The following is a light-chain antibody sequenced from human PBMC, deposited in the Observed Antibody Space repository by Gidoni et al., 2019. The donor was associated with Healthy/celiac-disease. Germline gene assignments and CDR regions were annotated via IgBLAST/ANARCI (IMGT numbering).Light chain of an antibody. CDR3: QQYDMSPWT. CDR1: QSITTSY. V-gene: IGKV3-20*01. CDR2: AVS. J-gene: IGKJ1*01. Sequence: EIVLTQSPGTLSLSPGERATLSCRASQSITTSYLAWYQQKPGQAPRLVMYAVSSRAAGIPDRFSCSGSGTDFTLTISRLEPEDFAVYYCQQYDMSPWTFGQGTKVEIK.